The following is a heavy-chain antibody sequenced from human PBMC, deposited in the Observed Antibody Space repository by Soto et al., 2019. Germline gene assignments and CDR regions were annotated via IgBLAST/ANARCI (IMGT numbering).Heavy chain of an antibody. CDR1: GYTLAGDV. Sequence: ASVKVSCKAFGYTLAGDVIGWVRQAPGQGLEWMGWIRAYDANTNYAQKLQDRVTMTTDTSTSTAYMELRSLRSDDTAIYYCARGTTVTGYYYYMDVWGKGTTVTVSS. CDR2: IRAYDANT. CDR3: ARGTTVTGYYYYMDV. J-gene: IGHJ6*03. V-gene: IGHV1-18*01. D-gene: IGHD4-17*01.